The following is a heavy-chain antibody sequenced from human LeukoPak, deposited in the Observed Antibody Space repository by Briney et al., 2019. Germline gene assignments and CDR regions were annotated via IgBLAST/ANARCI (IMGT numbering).Heavy chain of an antibody. J-gene: IGHJ3*02. Sequence: GGSLRPSCAASGFTFSSYSMNWVRQAPGKGLEWVSSISSSSSYIYYADSVKGRFTISRDNAKNSLYLQMNSLRAEDTAVYYCARDDGVVVVVAATGRAAFDIWGQGTMVTVSS. CDR3: ARDDGVVVVVAATGRAAFDI. CDR1: GFTFSSYS. D-gene: IGHD2-15*01. CDR2: ISSSSSYI. V-gene: IGHV3-21*01.